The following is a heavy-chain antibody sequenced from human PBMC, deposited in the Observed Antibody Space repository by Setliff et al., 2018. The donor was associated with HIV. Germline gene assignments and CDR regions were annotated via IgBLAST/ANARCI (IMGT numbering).Heavy chain of an antibody. CDR1: GYTFTSSY. CDR2: INPSSGSA. Sequence: ASVKVSCKASGYTFTSSYIHWVRQAPGQGLEWMGIINPSSGSASYTQKFQGRVTMTRDTSTNTVYMELNSLRSEDTAVYYCARDRSSRNWFDPWGQGTLVTVS. V-gene: IGHV1-46*01. D-gene: IGHD6-13*01. CDR3: ARDRSSRNWFDP. J-gene: IGHJ5*02.